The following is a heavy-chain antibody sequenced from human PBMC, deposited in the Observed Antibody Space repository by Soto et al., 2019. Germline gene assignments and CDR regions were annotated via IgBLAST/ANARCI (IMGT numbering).Heavy chain of an antibody. CDR2: FDPEHGET. D-gene: IGHD2-15*01. Sequence: QVQLVQSGAEVKKPGASVKVSCKVSGYTLTELSMHWVRQAPGKGLEWMGGFDPEHGETIYAQKFQGRVTMTEDTXXDTAYMELSSLRSEDTAVYYCATFAVVTHLNWFDPWGQGTLVTVSS. V-gene: IGHV1-24*01. CDR1: GYTLTELS. CDR3: ATFAVVTHLNWFDP. J-gene: IGHJ5*02.